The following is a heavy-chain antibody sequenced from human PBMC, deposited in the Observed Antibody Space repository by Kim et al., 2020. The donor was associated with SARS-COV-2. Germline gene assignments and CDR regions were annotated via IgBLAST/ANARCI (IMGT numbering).Heavy chain of an antibody. V-gene: IGHV1-69*02. CDR3: ARVPCARSGGSCYFDY. D-gene: IGHD2-15*01. Sequence: SVKVSCKASGGTFSSYTISWVRQAPGQGLEWMGRIIPILGIANYAQKFQGRVTITADKSTSTAYMELSSLRSEDTAVYYCARVPCARSGGSCYFDYWGQGTLVTVSS. CDR1: GGTFSSYT. J-gene: IGHJ4*02. CDR2: IIPILGIA.